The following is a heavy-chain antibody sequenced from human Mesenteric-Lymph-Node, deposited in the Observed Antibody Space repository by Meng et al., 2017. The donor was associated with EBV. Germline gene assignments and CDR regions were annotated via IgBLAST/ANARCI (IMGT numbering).Heavy chain of an antibody. J-gene: IGHJ5*02. CDR2: MNSNSGNT. CDR1: GYTFINHD. D-gene: IGHD3-16*01. CDR3: ARGSGAGGRDWFDP. Sequence: VQLVQSGAEVKKPGASVKGSCKASGYTFINHDIDWVRQATGQGLEWMGWMNSNSGNTGYAQKFQGRVTMTRDTSTSTAYMELSSLTSEDTAVYYCARGSGAGGRDWFDPWGQGTLVTVSS. V-gene: IGHV1-8*01.